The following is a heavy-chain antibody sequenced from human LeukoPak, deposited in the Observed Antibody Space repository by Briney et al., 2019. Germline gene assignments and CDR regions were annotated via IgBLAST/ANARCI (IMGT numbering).Heavy chain of an antibody. CDR3: ARAYRPLIYFDY. V-gene: IGHV4-59*01. D-gene: IGHD1-26*01. J-gene: IGHJ4*02. CDR2: IYYSGST. CDR1: GRSISSYY. Sequence: PSETLSLTCTVSGRSISSYYWGWIRQPPGKGLEWIGYIYYSGSTNYNPSLKSRVTISVDTSKNQFSLKLSSVTAADTAVYYCARAYRPLIYFDYWGQGTLVTVSS.